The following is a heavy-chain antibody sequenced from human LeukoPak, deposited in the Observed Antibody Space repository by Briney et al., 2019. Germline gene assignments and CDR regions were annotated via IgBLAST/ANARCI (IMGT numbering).Heavy chain of an antibody. V-gene: IGHV4-38-2*02. CDR2: IYQSETT. CDR3: ARVRGRLSWFDP. Sequence: SETLSLTCTVSGYSISSGYYWGWIRQPPGKGLEWIGSIYQSETTYYNLSRKSRVTISLDTSKNQFSLRLSSVTAADTAVYYCARVRGRLSWFDPWGQGTLVTVSS. J-gene: IGHJ5*02. CDR1: GYSISSGYY. D-gene: IGHD2-15*01.